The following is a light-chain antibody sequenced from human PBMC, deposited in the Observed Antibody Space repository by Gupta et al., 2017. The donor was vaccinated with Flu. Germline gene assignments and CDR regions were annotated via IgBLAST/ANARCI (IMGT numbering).Light chain of an antibody. CDR2: DVT. J-gene: IGLJ1*01. CDR3: SSHAVRVTWV. CDR1: SNDVGGSNR. V-gene: IGLV2-11*01. Sequence: QSAPTQPRSVSGSPGQSVTISCTGTSNDVGGSNRVSWYEQRPAEAPKLILYDVTERPSGVPYRFSGSKSGNTASLTISRLQADDESDYYCSSHAVRVTWVFGTGTTVTVL.